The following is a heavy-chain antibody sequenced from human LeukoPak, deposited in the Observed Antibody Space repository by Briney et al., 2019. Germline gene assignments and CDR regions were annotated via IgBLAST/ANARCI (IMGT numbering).Heavy chain of an antibody. J-gene: IGHJ4*02. CDR2: ISSSSSYI. CDR3: ARSTSGYYFSSSDY. Sequence: KPGGSLRLSCAASGFTFSSYSMNWVRQAPGKGLEWVSSISSSSSYIYYADSVKGRFTISRDNAKNPLYLQMNSLRAEDTAVYYCARSTSGYYFSSSDYWGQGTLVTVSS. V-gene: IGHV3-21*01. D-gene: IGHD3-3*01. CDR1: GFTFSSYS.